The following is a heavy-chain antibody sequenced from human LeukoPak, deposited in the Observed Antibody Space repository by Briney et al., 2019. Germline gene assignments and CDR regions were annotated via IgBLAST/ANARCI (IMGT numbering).Heavy chain of an antibody. J-gene: IGHJ3*02. D-gene: IGHD6-19*01. CDR3: ARTRLGEWLVGNAFDI. CDR1: GFTFSSYS. V-gene: IGHV3-21*01. Sequence: GGSLRLSCAASGFTFSSYSMNWVRQAPGKGLEWVSSISGSSSYIYYADSVKGRFTISRDNAKNLLYLQMNSLRAEDTAVYYCARTRLGEWLVGNAFDIWGQGTMVTVSS. CDR2: ISGSSSYI.